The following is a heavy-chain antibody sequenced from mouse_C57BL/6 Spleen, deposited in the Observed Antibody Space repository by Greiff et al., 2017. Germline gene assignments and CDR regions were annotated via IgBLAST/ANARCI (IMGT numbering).Heavy chain of an antibody. Sequence: EVKVVESGGDLVKPGGSLKLSCAASGFTFSSYGMSWVRQTPDKRLEWVATISSGGSYTYYPDSVKGRFTISRDNAKNTLYLQMSSLKSEDTAMYYCARQDYGSPSLYYWGQGTTLTVSS. V-gene: IGHV5-6*01. J-gene: IGHJ2*01. CDR3: ARQDYGSPSLYY. CDR1: GFTFSSYG. CDR2: ISSGGSYT. D-gene: IGHD1-1*01.